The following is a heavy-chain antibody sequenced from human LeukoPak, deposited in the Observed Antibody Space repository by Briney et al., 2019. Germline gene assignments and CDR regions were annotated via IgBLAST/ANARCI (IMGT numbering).Heavy chain of an antibody. V-gene: IGHV4-34*01. Sequence: SETLSLTCAVYGGSFSGYYWSWIRQPPGKGLEWIGEINHSGSTNYNPSLKSRVTISVGTSKNQFSLKLSSVTAADTAVYYCASDRGSGSWYGRDYWGQGTLVTVPS. CDR3: ASDRGSGSWYGRDY. J-gene: IGHJ4*02. D-gene: IGHD6-13*01. CDR1: GGSFSGYY. CDR2: INHSGST.